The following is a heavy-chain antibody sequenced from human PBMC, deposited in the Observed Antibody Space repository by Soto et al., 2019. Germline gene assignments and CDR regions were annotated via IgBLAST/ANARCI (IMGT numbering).Heavy chain of an antibody. CDR2: IYYSGST. J-gene: IGHJ5*02. D-gene: IGHD3-10*01. CDR3: AREGFGNTNWFDP. Sequence: PSETLSLTCTVSGGSVSSGSYYWSWIRQPPGKGLEWIGYIYYSGSTNYNPSLKSRVTISVDTSKNQFSLKLSSVTAADTAVYYCAREGFGNTNWFDPWGQGTRVTVSS. V-gene: IGHV4-61*01. CDR1: GGSVSSGSYY.